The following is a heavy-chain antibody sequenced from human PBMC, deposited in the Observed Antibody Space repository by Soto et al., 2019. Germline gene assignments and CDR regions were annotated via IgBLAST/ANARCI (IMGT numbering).Heavy chain of an antibody. D-gene: IGHD3-22*01. V-gene: IGHV3-23*01. J-gene: IGHJ6*02. Sequence: EGQLLESGGGLVQPGGSLTLSCAASGFTFSTYAMSWVRQAPGKGLEWVSAISNSGGNIYYADSVQGRFTISRDNAKNSLYLQMNSLRAEDTAVYYCARDVDYYDSSGYYPPGYYYGMDVWGQGTTVTVSS. CDR1: GFTFSTYA. CDR2: ISNSGGNI. CDR3: ARDVDYYDSSGYYPPGYYYGMDV.